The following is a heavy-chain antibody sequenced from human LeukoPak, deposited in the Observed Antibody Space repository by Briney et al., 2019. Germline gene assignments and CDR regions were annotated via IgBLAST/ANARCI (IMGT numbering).Heavy chain of an antibody. D-gene: IGHD3-22*01. CDR1: GGSISSYY. V-gene: IGHV4-59*01. Sequence: SETLSLTCTVSGGSISSYYWSWLRQPPGKGLEWIGDIYYSGSTNYNPSLKSRVTISVDTSKTQFSLKLSSVTAADTAVYYCARGRITMIWPIWGQGTMVTVSS. CDR2: IYYSGST. CDR3: ARGRITMIWPI. J-gene: IGHJ3*02.